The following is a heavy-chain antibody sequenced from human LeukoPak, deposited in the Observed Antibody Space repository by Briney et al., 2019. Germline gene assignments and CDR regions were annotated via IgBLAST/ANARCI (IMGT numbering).Heavy chain of an antibody. CDR2: VNPHSGVR. CDR1: GFTFSDYY. CDR3: VREGNDLLSKNFDY. Sequence: ASVKVSCKSSGFTFSDYYIHWVRQAPGQGLEWMGYVNPHSGVRSSPQKFQGRVTMTPDTSIGVVYMELSSLTSDDTANYYCVREGNDLLSKNFDYWGQGTLVTVSS. J-gene: IGHJ4*02. D-gene: IGHD2/OR15-2a*01. V-gene: IGHV1-2*02.